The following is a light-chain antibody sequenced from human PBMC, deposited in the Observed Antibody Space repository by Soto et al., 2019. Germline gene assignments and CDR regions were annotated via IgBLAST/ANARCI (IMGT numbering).Light chain of an antibody. CDR2: GVS. Sequence: ESVLTQSPGTLSLSPGERATLSCRATQSVTKNYFAWYQQKPGQSPRLLIYGVSSRATDIPDRFSGSGSGTDFTLTISRLEPEDFVVYYCQQYSSLPHTFGQGTKLEVK. J-gene: IGKJ2*01. CDR3: QQYSSLPHT. V-gene: IGKV3-20*01. CDR1: QSVTKNY.